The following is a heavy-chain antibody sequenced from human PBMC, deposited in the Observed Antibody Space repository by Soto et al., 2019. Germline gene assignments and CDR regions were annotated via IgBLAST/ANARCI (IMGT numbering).Heavy chain of an antibody. V-gene: IGHV1-8*01. CDR1: GYTFTSYD. Sequence: QVQLVQSGAEVKKPAASVKVSCKASGYTFTSYDINWVREATGQGLEWMGWMNPNSGNTGYAQKFQGRVTMTRNTSISTAYMELSSLRSEDTAVYFCARVVPALWGYYYGMDVWGQGTTVTVSS. J-gene: IGHJ6*02. CDR2: MNPNSGNT. D-gene: IGHD2-2*01. CDR3: ARVVPALWGYYYGMDV.